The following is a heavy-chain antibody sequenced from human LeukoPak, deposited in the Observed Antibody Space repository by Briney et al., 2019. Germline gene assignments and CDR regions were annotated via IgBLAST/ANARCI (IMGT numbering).Heavy chain of an antibody. CDR1: GGSFSGYY. CDR3: ARADIVATTYDY. Sequence: SETLSLTCAVYGGSFSGYYWSWIRQPPGKGLEWIGEINHSGSTNYNPSLKSRVTISVDTSKNQFSLKLGSVTAADTAVYYCARADIVATTYDYWGQGTLVTVSS. D-gene: IGHD5-12*01. J-gene: IGHJ4*02. V-gene: IGHV4-34*01. CDR2: INHSGST.